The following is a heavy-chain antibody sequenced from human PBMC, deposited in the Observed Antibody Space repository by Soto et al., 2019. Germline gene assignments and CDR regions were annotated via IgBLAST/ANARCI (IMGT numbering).Heavy chain of an antibody. J-gene: IGHJ3*02. CDR1: GASIRSSTFY. CDR3: ARGDYYDSSGPFLDAFDI. Sequence: LPETLSLTCTVSGASIRSSTFYWGWIRQPPGKGLESIANIYYDGSTYYNPSLKSRVTISVDTSKNQFSLKLSSVTAEDTAVYNCARGDYYDSSGPFLDAFDIWGQGTMVTVSS. CDR2: IYYDGST. V-gene: IGHV4-39*01. D-gene: IGHD3-22*01.